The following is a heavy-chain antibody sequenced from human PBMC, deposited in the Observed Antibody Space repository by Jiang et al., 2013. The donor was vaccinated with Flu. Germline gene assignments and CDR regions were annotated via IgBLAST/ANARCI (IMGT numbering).Heavy chain of an antibody. CDR3: ARHRYLTGGQFDF. Sequence: LLKPSETLFLTCSVSGGSLSTSGYYWGWIRQSPGKGLQWIGSTSSTGSSYYNPSLRSRVIISVDTSKNQVSLQLDSVAAADTATYYCARHRYLTGGQFDFWGQGTLVIVSS. CDR2: TSSTGSS. V-gene: IGHV4-39*01. D-gene: IGHD1-14*01. CDR1: GGSLSTSGYY. J-gene: IGHJ4*02.